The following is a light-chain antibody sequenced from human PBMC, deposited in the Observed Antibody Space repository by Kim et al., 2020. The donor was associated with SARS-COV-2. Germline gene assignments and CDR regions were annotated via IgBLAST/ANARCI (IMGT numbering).Light chain of an antibody. Sequence: QAGLTQPPSVSKGLRQTATLTCTGNSNNVGYQGAAWLQQHQGHPPKLLSYRNNSRPSGISERLSASRSENTASLTITGLQPEDEADYYCSAWDPSLNAWLFGGGTQLTVL. CDR2: RNN. V-gene: IGLV10-54*01. J-gene: IGLJ3*02. CDR1: SNNVGYQG. CDR3: SAWDPSLNAWL.